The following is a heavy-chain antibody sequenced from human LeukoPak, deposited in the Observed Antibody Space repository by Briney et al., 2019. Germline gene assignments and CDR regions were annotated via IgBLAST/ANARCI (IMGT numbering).Heavy chain of an antibody. V-gene: IGHV1-2*06. Sequence: GASVKVSCKASGYTFTGYYMHWVRQAPGQGLEWMGRINPNSGGTNYAQKFQGRVTMTRDTSISTAYMELSRLRSDDTAVYYCARGGQDIVVVPAAIPVAYFQHWGQGTLVTVSS. CDR1: GYTFTGYY. D-gene: IGHD2-2*01. CDR2: INPNSGGT. CDR3: ARGGQDIVVVPAAIPVAYFQH. J-gene: IGHJ1*01.